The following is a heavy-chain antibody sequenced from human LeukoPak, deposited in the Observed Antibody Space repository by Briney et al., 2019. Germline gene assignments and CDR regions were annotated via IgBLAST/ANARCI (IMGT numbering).Heavy chain of an antibody. CDR3: ARGARAGYNLEPFDN. Sequence: PSETLSLTRSVSGGSISSYYWSWIRQPPGKRLEWIGYISYSGSTIYNPSLKSRVTISADTSKNQFSLKLSSVTAADTAVYYCARGARAGYNLEPFDNWGQGTLVTVSS. V-gene: IGHV4-59*01. CDR1: GGSISSYY. J-gene: IGHJ4*02. D-gene: IGHD5-24*01. CDR2: ISYSGST.